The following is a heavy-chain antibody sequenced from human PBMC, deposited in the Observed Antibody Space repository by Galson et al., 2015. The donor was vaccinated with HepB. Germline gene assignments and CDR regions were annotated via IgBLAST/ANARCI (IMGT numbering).Heavy chain of an antibody. Sequence: SLRLSCAASGFTFSSYSMNWVRQAPGKGLEWVSSISSSSSYIYYADSVKGRFTISRDNAKNSLYLQMNSLRAEDTAVYYCARDRKAPRLIWSGYYPDGPDYYYYGMDVWGQGTTVTVSS. CDR1: GFTFSSYS. CDR3: ARDRKAPRLIWSGYYPDGPDYYYYGMDV. V-gene: IGHV3-21*01. D-gene: IGHD3-3*01. J-gene: IGHJ6*02. CDR2: ISSSSSYI.